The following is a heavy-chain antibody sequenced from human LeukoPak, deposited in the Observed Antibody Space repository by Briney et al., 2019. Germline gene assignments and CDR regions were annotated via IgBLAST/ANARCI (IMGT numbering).Heavy chain of an antibody. D-gene: IGHD6-19*01. CDR2: ISAYNGNT. Sequence: GASVTVSRMASLYTFSRYGISWVGPVPGHAREGLGWISAYNGNTNYVQKLQARVTMSTDTTTSTAYMDLRRLRSDDTAVSYCARDSQRWLVSYLSYYYGMDVWGQGTTVTVS. V-gene: IGHV1-18*01. CDR3: ARDSQRWLVSYLSYYYGMDV. CDR1: LYTFSRYG. J-gene: IGHJ6*02.